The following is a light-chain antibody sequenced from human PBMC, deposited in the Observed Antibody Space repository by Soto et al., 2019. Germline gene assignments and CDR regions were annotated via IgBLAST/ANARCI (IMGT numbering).Light chain of an antibody. Sequence: QSALTQPASVSGSPGQSITISCTGTSSDVGGYNYVSWYQQHPGKAPKLMIYEVSSRPSGVSNRFSGSKSGNKASLTISGLPAEDEADYYCSSDTSSSTYVFGTGAKLTGL. V-gene: IGLV2-14*01. CDR2: EVS. CDR3: SSDTSSSTYV. CDR1: SSDVGGYNY. J-gene: IGLJ1*01.